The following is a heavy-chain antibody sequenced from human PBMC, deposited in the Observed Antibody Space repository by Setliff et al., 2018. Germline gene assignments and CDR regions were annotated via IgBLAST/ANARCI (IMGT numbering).Heavy chain of an antibody. CDR1: GGSFSGYY. D-gene: IGHD4-4*01. Sequence: LSLTCAVYGGSFSGYYWSWIRQPPGKGLEWIGEINHSGSTNNNPSLKSRVTISIDTSKNQFSLKLSSVTAADTAVYYCASLGMTTMMDWYFDLWGRGTLVTVSS. J-gene: IGHJ2*01. CDR2: INHSGST. V-gene: IGHV4-34*01. CDR3: ASLGMTTMMDWYFDL.